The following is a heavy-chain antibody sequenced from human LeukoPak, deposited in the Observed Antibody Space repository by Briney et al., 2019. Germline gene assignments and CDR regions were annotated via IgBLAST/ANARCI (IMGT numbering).Heavy chain of an antibody. D-gene: IGHD3-3*01. CDR1: GYTFTGYY. CDR3: ARSPSYYDFWSGYYGFCY. Sequence: ASVKVSCKASGYTFTGYYMHWVRQAPGQGLEWMGWINPNSGGTNYAQKFQGRVTMTRDTSISTAYMELSRLRSDDTAVYDCARSPSYYDFWSGYYGFCYRGQGTLVTVSS. CDR2: INPNSGGT. V-gene: IGHV1-2*02. J-gene: IGHJ4*02.